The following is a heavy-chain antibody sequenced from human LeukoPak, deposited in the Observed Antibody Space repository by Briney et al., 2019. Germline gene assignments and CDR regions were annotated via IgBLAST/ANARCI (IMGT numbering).Heavy chain of an antibody. CDR3: AKDISGSYGDGCDI. Sequence: PGGSLRLSCAASGFTFDNYAMHWVRQAPGKGLEWVSGINWNSISIGYADSVKGRFTISRDNAKNSLYLQMNSLRAEDTALYYCAKDISGSYGDGCDIWGQGTMVTVSS. CDR2: INWNSISI. CDR1: GFTFDNYA. J-gene: IGHJ3*02. D-gene: IGHD1-26*01. V-gene: IGHV3-9*01.